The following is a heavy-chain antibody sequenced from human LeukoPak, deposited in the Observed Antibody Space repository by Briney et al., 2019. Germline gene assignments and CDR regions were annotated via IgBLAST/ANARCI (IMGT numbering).Heavy chain of an antibody. D-gene: IGHD2-15*01. Sequence: VKVSCKASGGTFSSYAISWVRQAPGQGLEWMGGIIPIFGTANYAQKFQGRVTITADESTSTAYMELSSLRSEDTAVYYCARLLGSGGTHGSRVDYWGQGTLVTVSS. CDR3: ARLLGSGGTHGSRVDY. J-gene: IGHJ4*02. CDR1: GGTFSSYA. V-gene: IGHV1-69*01. CDR2: IIPIFGTA.